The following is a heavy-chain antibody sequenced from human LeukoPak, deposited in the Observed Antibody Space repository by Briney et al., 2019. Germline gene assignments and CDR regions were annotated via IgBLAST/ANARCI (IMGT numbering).Heavy chain of an antibody. CDR2: IKQDGSEK. V-gene: IGHV3-7*01. Sequence: GGSLRLSCTASGFPFSTYWMSWVRQAPGKGLEWVANIKQDGSEKYYVDSVKGRFTISRDNAKNSLSLQMNSLRAEDTAVYYCARGRCSSTSCFFDYWGQGTLVTVSS. CDR3: ARGRCSSTSCFFDY. CDR1: GFPFSTYW. D-gene: IGHD2-2*01. J-gene: IGHJ4*02.